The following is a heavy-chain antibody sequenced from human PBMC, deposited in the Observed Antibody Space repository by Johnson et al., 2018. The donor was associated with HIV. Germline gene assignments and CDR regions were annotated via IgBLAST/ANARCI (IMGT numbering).Heavy chain of an antibody. CDR3: AKAYGDYPYEAFEI. CDR2: IRYDGSNR. CDR1: GFTFNFYG. J-gene: IGHJ3*02. V-gene: IGHV3-30*02. Sequence: QVQLVESGGGVVQPGGSLRLSCAASGFTFNFYGMHWVRQAPGKGLEWVAFIRYDGSNRYYADSVKGRFTISRDNSKNTLFLQMNSLRAEDTAVYYCAKAYGDYPYEAFEIWGQGKMVTVSS. D-gene: IGHD4-17*01.